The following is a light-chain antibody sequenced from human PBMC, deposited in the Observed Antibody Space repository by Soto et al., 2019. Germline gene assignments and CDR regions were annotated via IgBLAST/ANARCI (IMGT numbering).Light chain of an antibody. CDR3: QQYGRSPIT. V-gene: IGKV3-20*01. J-gene: IGKJ5*01. CDR2: GAS. CDR1: QSISIN. Sequence: IVLTQSPATLSVSPGERSILSCRASQSISINLAWYQQKPGQAPRLLISGASSRATGIPDRFSGSGSGTDFTLTISRLEPEDFALYYCQQYGRSPITFGQGTRLEIK.